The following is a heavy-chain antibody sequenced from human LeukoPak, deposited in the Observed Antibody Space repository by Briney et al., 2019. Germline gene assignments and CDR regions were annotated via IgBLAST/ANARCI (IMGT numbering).Heavy chain of an antibody. CDR1: AYTFTSYD. CDR3: ARVGAYCSSTSCPYYFDY. CDR2: MNPNSGNT. Sequence: GASVKVSCKASAYTFTSYDINWVRQATGQGLEWMGWMNPNSGNTGYAQKFQGRVTMTRNTSISTAYMELSSLRSEDTAVYYCARVGAYCSSTSCPYYFDYWGQGTLVTVSS. V-gene: IGHV1-8*01. D-gene: IGHD2-2*01. J-gene: IGHJ4*02.